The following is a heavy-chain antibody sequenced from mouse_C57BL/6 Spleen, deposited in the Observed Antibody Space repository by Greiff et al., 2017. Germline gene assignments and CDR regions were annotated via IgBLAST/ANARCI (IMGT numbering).Heavy chain of an antibody. CDR1: GFSLSTFGMG. J-gene: IGHJ1*03. Sequence: QVTLKVSGPGILQPSQTLSLTCSFSGFSLSTFGMGVGWIRQPSGKGLEWLAHIWWDDDKYYNPALKSRLTISKDTSKNQVFLKIANVDTADTATYYCARIVGVYYDYDGGYFDVWGTGTTVTVSS. CDR3: ARIVGVYYDYDGGYFDV. CDR2: IWWDDDK. V-gene: IGHV8-8*01. D-gene: IGHD2-4*01.